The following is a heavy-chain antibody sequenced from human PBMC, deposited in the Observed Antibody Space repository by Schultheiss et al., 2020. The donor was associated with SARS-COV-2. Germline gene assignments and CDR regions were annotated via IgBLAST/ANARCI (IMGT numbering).Heavy chain of an antibody. CDR2: ISGSGGST. CDR1: GFTFSSYA. D-gene: IGHD3-22*01. J-gene: IGHJ6*02. Sequence: GGSLRLSCAASGFTFSSYAMSWVRQAPGKGLEWVSTISGSGGSTYYADSVKGRFTISRDNSKNTLYLQMNSLRAEDTAVYYCARDTIYDSSGYSSGGGMDVWGQGTTVTVSS. V-gene: IGHV3-23*01. CDR3: ARDTIYDSSGYSSGGGMDV.